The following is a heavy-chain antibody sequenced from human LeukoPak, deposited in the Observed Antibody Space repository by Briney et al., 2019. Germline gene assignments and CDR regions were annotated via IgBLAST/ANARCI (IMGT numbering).Heavy chain of an antibody. J-gene: IGHJ4*02. Sequence: ASVKVSCKASGYTFTSYAMNWVRQAPGRGLEWMGWFNPENGNTNYAQKVQGRVTMTADTSTSTSYMELRSLRSDDTAVYYCAREHSSSWDQFDYWGQGTLVTVSS. V-gene: IGHV1-18*01. CDR3: AREHSSSWDQFDY. CDR1: GYTFTSYA. CDR2: FNPENGNT. D-gene: IGHD6-13*01.